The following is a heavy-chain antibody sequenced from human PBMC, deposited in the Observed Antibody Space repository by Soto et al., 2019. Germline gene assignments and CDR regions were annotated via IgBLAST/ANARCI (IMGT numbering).Heavy chain of an antibody. J-gene: IGHJ4*02. D-gene: IGHD5-12*01. CDR2: IRYDGSNK. CDR3: ARVKQGRGGYDSPFDY. CDR1: GFIFSSYG. Sequence: QVQLVESGGGVVQPGGSLRLSCAPSGFIFSSYGMHWVRQAPGKGLEWVAVIRYDGSNKYYADSVKGRFTISRDNSKNTLDLQMNSRRAEDTAVYYCARVKQGRGGYDSPFDYWGQGTLVTVSS. V-gene: IGHV3-33*01.